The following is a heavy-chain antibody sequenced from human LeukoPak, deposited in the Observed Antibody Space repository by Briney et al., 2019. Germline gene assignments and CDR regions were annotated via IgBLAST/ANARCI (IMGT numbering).Heavy chain of an antibody. Sequence: PSETLSLACTVSGGSVSSYYWSWIRRPPGRGLEWIAYLSHSGSSDSNPSLTSRVTTLVDTSKNQFSLKLTSVTAADTAVYYCARARYANAWYAFDIWGHGTMVTVSS. D-gene: IGHD2-2*01. V-gene: IGHV4-59*02. CDR1: GGSVSSYY. CDR2: LSHSGSS. CDR3: ARARYANAWYAFDI. J-gene: IGHJ3*02.